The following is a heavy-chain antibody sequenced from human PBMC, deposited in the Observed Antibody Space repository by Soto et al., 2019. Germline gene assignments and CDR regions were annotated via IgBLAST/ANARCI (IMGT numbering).Heavy chain of an antibody. V-gene: IGHV4-4*02. J-gene: IGHJ4*02. Sequence: QVQLQESGPGLVKPSGTLSLTCAVSGGSISTSNWWSWVRQPPGKGLEWIGEVYRTGSTNYNPSHVGRVIVQVDKSKLQFTRMVTYVSAADTAVYYCARARATIAAAAIFDCWGQGTLVTVSS. CDR2: VYRTGST. CDR3: ARARATIAAAAIFDC. D-gene: IGHD6-13*01. CDR1: GGSISTSNW.